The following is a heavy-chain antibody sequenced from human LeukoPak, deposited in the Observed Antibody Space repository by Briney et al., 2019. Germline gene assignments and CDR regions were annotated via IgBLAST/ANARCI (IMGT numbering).Heavy chain of an antibody. J-gene: IGHJ4*02. D-gene: IGHD2-2*02. CDR1: GFTFDDYA. CDR3: AKDIGYCSSTSCYTVAFDY. CDR2: ISWNSGSI. V-gene: IGHV3-9*01. Sequence: GGSLRLSCAASGFTFDDYAMHWVRQAPGKGLEWVSGISWNSGSIGYADSVKGRFTISRDNAKNSLYLQMNSLRAGDTALYYCAKDIGYCSSTSCYTVAFDYWGQGTLVTVSS.